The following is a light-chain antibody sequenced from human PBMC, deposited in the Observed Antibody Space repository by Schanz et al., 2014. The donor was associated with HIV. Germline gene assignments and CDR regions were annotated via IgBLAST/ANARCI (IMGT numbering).Light chain of an antibody. V-gene: IGLV2-8*01. CDR1: SGDIGGYNS. CDR2: EVN. J-gene: IGLJ2*01. Sequence: QSALTQPPSAPGSPGQSVTISCTGTSGDIGGYNSVSWYQQPPGKAPKLMIYEVNERPSGVPAPFSGSKSGNTASLTVSGLQAEDEADYYCSSYAGSNKRQVVFGGGTKLTVL. CDR3: SSYAGSNKRQVV.